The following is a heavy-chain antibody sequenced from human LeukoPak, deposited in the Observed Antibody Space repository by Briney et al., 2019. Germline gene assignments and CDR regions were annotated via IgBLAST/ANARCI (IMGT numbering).Heavy chain of an antibody. D-gene: IGHD6-19*01. CDR3: ARDSESSGWYKY. Sequence: SETLSLTCTDSGGSISSYYWSWIRQPPGKGLEWIGRIYTSGSTNYNPSLKSRVTMSVDTSKNQFSLKLSSVTAADTAVYYCARDSESSGWYKYWGQGTLVTVSS. J-gene: IGHJ4*02. CDR2: IYTSGST. CDR1: GGSISSYY. V-gene: IGHV4-4*07.